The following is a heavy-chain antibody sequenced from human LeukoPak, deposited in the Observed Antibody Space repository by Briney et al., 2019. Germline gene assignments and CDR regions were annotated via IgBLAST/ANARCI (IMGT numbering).Heavy chain of an antibody. J-gene: IGHJ4*02. CDR2: IYTSGST. D-gene: IGHD3-9*01. CDR1: GGSLSSYY. CDR3: ASGLRYFDWLLNY. Sequence: SETLSLTCTVSGGSLSSYYWGWIRQPAGKGLEWIGRIYTSGSTNYNPSLKSRVTMSVDTSKNQFSLKLSSVTAADTAVYYCASGLRYFDWLLNYWGQGTLVTVSS. V-gene: IGHV4-4*07.